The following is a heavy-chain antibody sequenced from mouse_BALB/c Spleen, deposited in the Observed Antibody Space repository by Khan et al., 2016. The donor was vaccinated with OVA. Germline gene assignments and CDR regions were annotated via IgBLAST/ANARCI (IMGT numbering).Heavy chain of an antibody. D-gene: IGHD3-2*02. J-gene: IGHJ4*01. V-gene: IGHV1-7*01. CDR1: GYTFTNYW. CDR3: ARRLPPYYYAMDY. CDR2: INPSTIYT. Sequence: VQLQESGAELAKPGASVKMSCKASGYTFTNYWMHWVKQRPGQGLEWIGYINPSTIYTEYNQKFKDKATLTADKSSSTAYMQLRSLTSEDSAVYYCARRLPPYYYAMDYWGKGTSGTVSS.